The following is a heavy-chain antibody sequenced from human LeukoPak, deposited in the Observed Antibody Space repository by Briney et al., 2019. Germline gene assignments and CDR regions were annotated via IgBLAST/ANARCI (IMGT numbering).Heavy chain of an antibody. V-gene: IGHV1-3*01. CDR3: AREVAI. CDR1: GYTFTTYT. Sequence: ASVKVSCKASGYTFTTYTMHWVRQAPGQGLECMGWMHAGNENTKYSQKFQGRVTITWDTSASTAYMELSSLRSEDTAVYYCAREVAIWGQGTLVTVSS. D-gene: IGHD2-15*01. J-gene: IGHJ4*02. CDR2: MHAGNENT.